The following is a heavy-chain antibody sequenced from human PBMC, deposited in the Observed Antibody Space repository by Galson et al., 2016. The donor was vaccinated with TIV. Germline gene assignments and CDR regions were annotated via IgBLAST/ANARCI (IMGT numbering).Heavy chain of an antibody. V-gene: IGHV1-2*02. CDR3: TRGGSGAYTFDAFDI. Sequence: SVKVSCKASGYSFTVYRVHWVRQAPGQGLEWMGWIHPQNGGANYAQKFQGRVTLTRDTSISTVYMELRRLKSDDTAVYFCTRGGSGAYTFDAFDIWGQGTMVTVSS. J-gene: IGHJ3*02. CDR2: IHPQNGGA. D-gene: IGHD3-16*01. CDR1: GYSFTVYR.